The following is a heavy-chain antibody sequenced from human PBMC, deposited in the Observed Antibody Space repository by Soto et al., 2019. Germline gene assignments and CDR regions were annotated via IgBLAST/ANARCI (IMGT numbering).Heavy chain of an antibody. J-gene: IGHJ6*02. CDR2: IYYSGST. D-gene: IGHD3-9*01. CDR3: ARDKGNATYYDILTGRSRYGMDV. Sequence: QVQLQESGPGLVKPSETLSLTCTVSGGSISSYYWSWIRQPPGKGLEWIGYIYYSGSTNYNPSLKSRVTISVDTSKNQFSLKLSSVTAADTAVYYCARDKGNATYYDILTGRSRYGMDVWGQGTTVTVSS. V-gene: IGHV4-59*01. CDR1: GGSISSYY.